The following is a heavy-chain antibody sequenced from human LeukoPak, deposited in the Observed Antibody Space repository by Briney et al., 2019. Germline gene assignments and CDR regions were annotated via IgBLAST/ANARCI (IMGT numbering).Heavy chain of an antibody. CDR3: ARRTSHLAFDY. Sequence: GGSLRLSCAASGVSFSSSWMSWVRQAPGKGLEWVANIREDESEKFYVDSVKGRFTISRDNAKNSVFLQMNGLRAGDTALYYCARRTSHLAFDYWGLGTLVTVSS. J-gene: IGHJ4*02. V-gene: IGHV3-7*01. CDR1: GVSFSSSW. CDR2: IREDESEK. D-gene: IGHD2-8*01.